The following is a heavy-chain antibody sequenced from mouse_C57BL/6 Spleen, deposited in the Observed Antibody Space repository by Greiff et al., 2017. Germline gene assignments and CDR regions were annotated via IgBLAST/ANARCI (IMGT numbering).Heavy chain of an antibody. J-gene: IGHJ1*03. CDR3: ARRGSSWYFDV. CDR2: IRNKANGYTT. CDR1: GFTFTDYY. D-gene: IGHD1-1*01. V-gene: IGHV7-3*01. Sequence: EVKLVESGGGLVQPGGSLSLSCAASGFTFTDYYMSWVRQPPGKALEWLGFIRNKANGYTTEYSASVKGRFTISRDNSQSILYLQMNALRAEDSATYYCARRGSSWYFDVWGTGTTVTVSS.